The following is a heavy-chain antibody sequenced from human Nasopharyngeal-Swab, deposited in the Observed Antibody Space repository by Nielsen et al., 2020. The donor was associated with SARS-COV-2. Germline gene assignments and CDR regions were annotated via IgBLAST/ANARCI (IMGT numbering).Heavy chain of an antibody. J-gene: IGHJ3*02. D-gene: IGHD3/OR15-3a*01. CDR2: IYYSGST. V-gene: IGHV4-59*01. CDR3: ASGLKGAFDI. Sequence: SETLSLTCTVSGGSISSYYWSWIRQPPGKGLEWIGYIYYSGSTNYNPSLKRRVTISVDTSKNQFSLKLSSVTAADTAVYYCASGLKGAFDIWGQGTMVTVSS. CDR1: GGSISSYY.